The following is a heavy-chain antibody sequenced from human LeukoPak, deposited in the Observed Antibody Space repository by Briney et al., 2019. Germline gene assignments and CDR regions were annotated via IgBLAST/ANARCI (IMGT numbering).Heavy chain of an antibody. Sequence: PSETLSLTCAVSGGSISSSNWWSWVRQPPGKGLEWIGEIYHSGSTNYNPSLKSRVTISVDKSKNQFSLKLSSVTAADTAVYYCYYYGSGNRPTGYYFDYWGQGTLVTVSS. CDR3: YYYGSGNRPTGYYFDY. D-gene: IGHD3-10*01. J-gene: IGHJ4*02. CDR1: GGSISSSNW. CDR2: IYHSGST. V-gene: IGHV4-4*02.